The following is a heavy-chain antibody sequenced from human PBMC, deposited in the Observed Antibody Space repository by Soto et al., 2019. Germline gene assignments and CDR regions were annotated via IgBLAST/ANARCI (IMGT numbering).Heavy chain of an antibody. CDR2: IKPSGGST. Sequence: ASVKVSCKASGYTFTSYYMHWVRQAPGQGLEWMGIIKPSGGSTSYAQKFQGRVTMTRDTSTSTDYKELSSLRSEDTAVYYCVIDDQYCSGGSCYSGSGAFDIWGQGTMVTVSS. CDR1: GYTFTSYY. CDR3: VIDDQYCSGGSCYSGSGAFDI. V-gene: IGHV1-46*03. D-gene: IGHD2-15*01. J-gene: IGHJ3*02.